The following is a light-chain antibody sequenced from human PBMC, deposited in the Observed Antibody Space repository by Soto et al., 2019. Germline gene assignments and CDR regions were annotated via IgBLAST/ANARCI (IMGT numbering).Light chain of an antibody. CDR2: EVS. J-gene: IGLJ1*01. Sequence: QPVLTQPASVSGSPGQSITISCTGTSSDVGGYNYVSWYQHHPGKAPKLMIYEVSNRPSGVSNRFSGSKSGNTASLTISGLQAEDEADYYCTSYTSSSTSYVFGTGTKLTVL. CDR1: SSDVGGYNY. V-gene: IGLV2-14*01. CDR3: TSYTSSSTSYV.